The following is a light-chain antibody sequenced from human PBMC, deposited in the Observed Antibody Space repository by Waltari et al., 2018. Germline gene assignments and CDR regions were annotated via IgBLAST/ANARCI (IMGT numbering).Light chain of an antibody. J-gene: IGLJ1*01. CDR2: EVS. CDR1: NSDVGAYDY. CDR3: YSYAGNNNYV. V-gene: IGLV2-8*01. Sequence: QSALTQPPSASGSPGQSVTISCTGTNSDVGAYDYVSWYQHHPGKAPKLMIYEVSKRPSGVPHRFSGSKSANTASLTVSGLQAEDEADYYYYSYAGNNNYVFGTGTKVTVV.